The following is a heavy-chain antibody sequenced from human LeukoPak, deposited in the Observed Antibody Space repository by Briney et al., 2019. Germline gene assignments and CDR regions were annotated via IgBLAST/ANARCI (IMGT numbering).Heavy chain of an antibody. CDR3: ASERSGYSMIFDY. J-gene: IGHJ4*02. Sequence: SETLSLTCTVCGGSISSGGYYWSWIRQHPGKGLEWIGYIYYSGTTYFNPSLKSRVTISVDTSKNQFSLKLSSVTAADTAVYYCASERSGYSMIFDYWGQGTLVTVSS. CDR2: IYYSGTT. CDR1: GGSISSGGYY. D-gene: IGHD3-22*01. V-gene: IGHV4-31*03.